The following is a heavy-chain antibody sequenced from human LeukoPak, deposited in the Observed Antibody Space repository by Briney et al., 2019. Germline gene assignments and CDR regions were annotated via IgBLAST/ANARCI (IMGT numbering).Heavy chain of an antibody. Sequence: GGSLRLSCAASGFTFSSYSMSWVRQAPGKGLEWVSSISSSSSYIYYADSVKGRFTISRDNAKNSLYLQMNSLRAEDTAVYYCASSNRYCTNDVCYRNWGQGTLVTVSS. CDR3: ASSNRYCTNDVCYRN. CDR1: GFTFSSYS. V-gene: IGHV3-21*01. D-gene: IGHD2-8*01. J-gene: IGHJ4*02. CDR2: ISSSSSYI.